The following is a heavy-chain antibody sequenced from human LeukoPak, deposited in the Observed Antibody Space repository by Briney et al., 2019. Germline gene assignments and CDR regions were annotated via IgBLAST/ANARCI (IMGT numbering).Heavy chain of an antibody. CDR1: GFTFSSYG. CDR3: ARGSPYDSSGYPIDY. V-gene: IGHV3-33*01. CDR2: IWYDGSNK. J-gene: IGHJ4*02. Sequence: GGSLRLSCAASGFTFSSYGMHWVRQAPGKGLEWVAVIWYDGSNKYYADSVKGRFTISRDNSKNTLYLQMNSLRAEDAAVYYCARGSPYDSSGYPIDYWGQGTLVTVSS. D-gene: IGHD3-22*01.